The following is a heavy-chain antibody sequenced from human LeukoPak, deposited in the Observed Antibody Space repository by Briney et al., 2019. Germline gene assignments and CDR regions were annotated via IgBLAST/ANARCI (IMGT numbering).Heavy chain of an antibody. J-gene: IGHJ4*02. Sequence: SETLSLTCTVSGGSISSYYWSWIRQPPGKGLEWIGYIYYSGGTNYNPSLKSRVTISVDTSKNQFSLKLSSVTAADTAVYYCARSSKGLFDYWGQGTLVTVSS. CDR3: ARSSKGLFDY. CDR2: IYYSGGT. V-gene: IGHV4-59*01. CDR1: GGSISSYY.